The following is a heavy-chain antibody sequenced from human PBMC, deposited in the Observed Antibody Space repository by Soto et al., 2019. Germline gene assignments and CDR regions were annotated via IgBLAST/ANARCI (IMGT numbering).Heavy chain of an antibody. CDR1: GGSFSGYY. CDR3: ARGGIVATINWFDP. D-gene: IGHD5-12*01. J-gene: IGHJ5*02. V-gene: IGHV4-34*01. Sequence: LSLTCAVYGGSFSGYYWSWIRQPPGKGLEWIGEINHSGSTNYNPSLKSRVTISVDTSKNQFSLKLSSVTAADTAVYYCARGGIVATINWFDPWGQGTLVTSPQ. CDR2: INHSGST.